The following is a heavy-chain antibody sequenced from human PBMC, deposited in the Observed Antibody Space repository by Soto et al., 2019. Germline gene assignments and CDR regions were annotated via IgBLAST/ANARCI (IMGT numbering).Heavy chain of an antibody. J-gene: IGHJ4*02. D-gene: IGHD6-6*01. CDR3: GRGLDGRWLVIDS. Sequence: SETLSLTCAVSGYSISSSNWWGWIRQPPGKGLEWIGYIYYSGTTYYNPSLKSRVTMSVDTSKNQFSLKLTSVTPADTAVYYCGRGLDGRWLVIDSWGQGTLVTVSS. CDR1: GYSISSSNW. CDR2: IYYSGTT. V-gene: IGHV4-28*03.